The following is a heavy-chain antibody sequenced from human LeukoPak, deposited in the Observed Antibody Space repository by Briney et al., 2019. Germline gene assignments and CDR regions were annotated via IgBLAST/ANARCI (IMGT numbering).Heavy chain of an antibody. V-gene: IGHV3-33*01. D-gene: IGHD3-16*01. Sequence: QSGGSLRLSCAASEFTFSSYGMHWVRQAPGKGLEWVAVIWYDGSNKYYADSVKGRFTISRDNSKNTVYLQMNSLRVEDTAVYYCARDQRPGWGEYFQHWDQGTLVTVSS. CDR1: EFTFSSYG. J-gene: IGHJ1*01. CDR3: ARDQRPGWGEYFQH. CDR2: IWYDGSNK.